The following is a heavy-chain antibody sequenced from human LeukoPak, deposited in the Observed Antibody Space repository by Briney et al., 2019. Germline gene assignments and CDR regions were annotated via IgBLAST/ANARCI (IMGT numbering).Heavy chain of an antibody. CDR1: GFTFSNYA. V-gene: IGHV3-53*01. J-gene: IGHJ6*02. D-gene: IGHD1/OR15-1a*01. CDR3: ARDLTGTTADYYYYYGMDV. CDR2: IYSGGST. Sequence: GGSLRLSCAASGFTFSNYAMSWVRQVPGKGLEWVSVIYSGGSTYYADSVKGRFTISRDNSKNTLYLQMNSLRAEDTAVYYCARDLTGTTADYYYYYGMDVWGQGTTVTVSS.